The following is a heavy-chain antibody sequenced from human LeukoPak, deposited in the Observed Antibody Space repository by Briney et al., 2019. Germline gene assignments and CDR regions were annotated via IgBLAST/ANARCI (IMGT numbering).Heavy chain of an antibody. Sequence: SETLSLTCAVYGGSFSGYYWGWIRQPPGKGLEWIGEINHSGSTNYNPSLKSRVTISVDTSKNQFSLKLSSVTAADTAVYYCARAVRYDYVWGSYRYANWFDPWGQGTLVTVSS. D-gene: IGHD3-16*02. CDR2: INHSGST. CDR1: GGSFSGYY. CDR3: ARAVRYDYVWGSYRYANWFDP. V-gene: IGHV4-34*01. J-gene: IGHJ5*02.